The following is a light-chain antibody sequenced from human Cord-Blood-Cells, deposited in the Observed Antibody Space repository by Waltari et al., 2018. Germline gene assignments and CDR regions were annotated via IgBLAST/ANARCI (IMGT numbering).Light chain of an antibody. CDR1: SSAVGGYNY. CDR2: EVS. V-gene: IGLV2-14*01. J-gene: IGLJ1*01. CDR3: SSYTSSSTYV. Sequence: QSALTPPASVSGSPGHSITISCTGTSSAVGGYNYISWYQQHPGKAPKLMIYEVSNRPSGVSNRFSGSKSGNTASLTISGLQAEDEADYYCSSYTSSSTYVFGTGTKVTVL.